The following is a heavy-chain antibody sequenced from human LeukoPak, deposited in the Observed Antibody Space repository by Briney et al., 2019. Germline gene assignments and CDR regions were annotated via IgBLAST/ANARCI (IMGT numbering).Heavy chain of an antibody. CDR3: ARSKYYYDSSGYFTYCFDY. J-gene: IGHJ4*02. CDR2: INSDGSST. CDR1: GFTFSSYW. D-gene: IGHD3-22*01. Sequence: GGSLRLSCAASGFTFSSYWMHWVRQAPGKGLVWVSRINSDGSSTSYADSVKGRFTISRDNAKNTLYLQMNSLRAEDTAVYYCARSKYYYDSSGYFTYCFDYWGQGTLVTVSS. V-gene: IGHV3-74*01.